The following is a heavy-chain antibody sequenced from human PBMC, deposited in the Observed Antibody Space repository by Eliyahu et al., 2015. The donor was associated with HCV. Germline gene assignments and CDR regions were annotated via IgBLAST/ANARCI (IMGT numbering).Heavy chain of an antibody. CDR3: AKAKWDSSGPYYFDY. D-gene: IGHD6-19*01. V-gene: IGHV3-23*01. J-gene: IGHJ4*02. CDR1: VFTFSSYA. CDR2: ISGSGGST. Sequence: EVQLLESGGGLVQPGGSLRLSCAASVFTFSSYAMSWVRQAPGKGXEWVSAISGSGGSTYYADSVKGRFTISRDNSKNTLYLQMNSLRAEDTAVYYCAKAKWDSSGPYYFDYWGQGTLVTVSS.